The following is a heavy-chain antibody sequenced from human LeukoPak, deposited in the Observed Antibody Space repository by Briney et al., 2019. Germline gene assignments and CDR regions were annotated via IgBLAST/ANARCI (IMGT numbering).Heavy chain of an antibody. V-gene: IGHV3-21*01. CDR3: ARDYAKTGYCSGTSCPDAFDL. CDR2: MTNSRSY. D-gene: IGHD2-2*03. CDR1: GITLSTYS. J-gene: IGHJ3*01. Sequence: PGGSLRLSCTVSGITLSTYSLNWVRRAPGKGLECVSLMTNSRSYYADSVKGRFTISRDNAKNSLYLQMNSLRAEDTAVYYCARDYAKTGYCSGTSCPDAFDLWGQGTMVTVSS.